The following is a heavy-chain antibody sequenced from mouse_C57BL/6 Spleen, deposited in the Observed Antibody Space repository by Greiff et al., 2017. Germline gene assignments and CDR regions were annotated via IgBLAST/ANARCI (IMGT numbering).Heavy chain of an antibody. CDR1: GYTFTSYW. V-gene: IGHV1-7*01. CDR2: INPGSGDT. J-gene: IGHJ1*03. CDR3: ARSDYDGSSAWKFGV. Sequence: QVQLQQSGADLAKPGASVKLSCKASGYTFTSYWMYWVKQRPGKGLEWIGYINPGSGDTKYNEKFKGKATLTADKSSSTAYMQLSSLTYEDSAVYYCARSDYDGSSAWKFGVWGTGTTVTVSS. D-gene: IGHD1-1*01.